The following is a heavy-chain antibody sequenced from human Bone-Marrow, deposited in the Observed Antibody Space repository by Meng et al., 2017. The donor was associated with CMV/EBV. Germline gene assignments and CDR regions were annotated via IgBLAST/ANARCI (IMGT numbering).Heavy chain of an antibody. V-gene: IGHV3-20*04. CDR2: INWNGGST. CDR3: ARVSYSYGTLFDY. Sequence: GESLKISCAASGFTFDDYGMSWVRQAPGKGLEWVSGINWNGGSTGYADSVKGRFTISRDNAKNSLYLQMNSLRAEDTALYYCARVSYSYGTLFDYWGQGTLGTLSS. CDR1: GFTFDDYG. J-gene: IGHJ4*02. D-gene: IGHD5-18*01.